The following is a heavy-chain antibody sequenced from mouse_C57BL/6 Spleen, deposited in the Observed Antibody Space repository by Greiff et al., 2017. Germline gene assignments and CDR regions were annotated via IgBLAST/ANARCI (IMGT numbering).Heavy chain of an antibody. J-gene: IGHJ3*01. CDR2: INPSSGYT. CDR3: AREGDLGYAC. CDR1: GFTFTRYW. V-gene: IGHV1-7*01. Sequence: VQLQQSGAELAKPGASVKLSCTASGFTFTRYWMPWVQQRPGQGLEWIGSINPSSGYTKYNQTFKDKATLTAAKSSSTAYMHLSSLTYEDSAVYYCAREGDLGYACWGQVTLVTFSA.